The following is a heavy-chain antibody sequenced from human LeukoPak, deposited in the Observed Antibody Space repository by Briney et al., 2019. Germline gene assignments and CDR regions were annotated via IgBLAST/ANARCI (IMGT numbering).Heavy chain of an antibody. Sequence: GGSLRLSCAASGFTFSSYWMHWARQAPGKGLVWVSRINSDGSSTTYADSVKGRFTIARDNAKHTLYLQMNSLRPEDTATDYCARDVDYHVTSECFDYWGQGTLVTVSS. D-gene: IGHD3-22*01. V-gene: IGHV3-74*03. J-gene: IGHJ4*02. CDR3: ARDVDYHVTSECFDY. CDR2: INSDGSST. CDR1: GFTFSSYW.